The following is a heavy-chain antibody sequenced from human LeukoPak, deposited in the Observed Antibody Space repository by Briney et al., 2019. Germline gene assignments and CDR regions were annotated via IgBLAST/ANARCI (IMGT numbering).Heavy chain of an antibody. Sequence: GGSLRLSCAASGFTFSSYGMHWVRQAPGKGLEWVAVISYDGSNKCYADSVKGRFTISRDNSKNTLYLQMNSLRAEDTAVYYCALQYYYDSSGYYENGFDYWGQGTLVTVSS. CDR3: ALQYYYDSSGYYENGFDY. V-gene: IGHV3-30*03. D-gene: IGHD3-22*01. CDR2: ISYDGSNK. CDR1: GFTFSSYG. J-gene: IGHJ4*02.